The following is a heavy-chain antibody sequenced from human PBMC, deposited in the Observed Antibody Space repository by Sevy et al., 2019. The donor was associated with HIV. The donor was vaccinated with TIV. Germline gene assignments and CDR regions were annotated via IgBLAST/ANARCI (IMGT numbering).Heavy chain of an antibody. D-gene: IGHD6-19*01. J-gene: IGHJ4*02. CDR3: ARGSGWLTDY. CDR2: IKQDGTGE. CDR1: GFTFSRHY. Sequence: GGSLRLSCAVSGFTFSRHYMTWVRQAPGKGLEGVANIKQDGTGEYYVDSVKGRFTISRDNAKNSLYLQMNSLRAEDTAVYYCARGSGWLTDYWGQGTLVTVSS. V-gene: IGHV3-7*01.